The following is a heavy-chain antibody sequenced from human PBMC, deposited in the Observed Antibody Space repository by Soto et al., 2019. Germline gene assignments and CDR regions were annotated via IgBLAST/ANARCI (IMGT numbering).Heavy chain of an antibody. CDR2: ISYDGSNK. CDR1: GFTFSSYG. Sequence: QVQLVESGGGVVQPGRSLRLSCAASGFTFSSYGMHWVRQAPSKGLEWVAVISYDGSNKYYADSVKGRFTISRDNSKNTLYLQMSSLRAEDTAVYYSVKEGSSGWPYYYGMDVWGQGTTITVSS. J-gene: IGHJ6*02. CDR3: VKEGSSGWPYYYGMDV. V-gene: IGHV3-30*18. D-gene: IGHD6-19*01.